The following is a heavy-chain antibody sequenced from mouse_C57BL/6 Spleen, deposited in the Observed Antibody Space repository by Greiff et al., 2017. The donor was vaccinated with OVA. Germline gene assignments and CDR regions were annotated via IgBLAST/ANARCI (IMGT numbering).Heavy chain of an antibody. J-gene: IGHJ4*01. Sequence: VQLQQSGTVLARPGASVKMSCKTSGYTFTSYWMHWVKQRPGQGLEWIGAIYPGNSDTSYNQKFKGKAKLTAVTSASTAYMELSSLTNEDSAVYYCVTTVVVDYAMDYWGQGTSVTVSS. V-gene: IGHV1-5*01. D-gene: IGHD1-1*01. CDR3: VTTVVVDYAMDY. CDR2: IYPGNSDT. CDR1: GYTFTSYW.